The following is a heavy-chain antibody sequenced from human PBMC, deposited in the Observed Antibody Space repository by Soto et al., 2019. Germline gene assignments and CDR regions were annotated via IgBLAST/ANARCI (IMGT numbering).Heavy chain of an antibody. Sequence: ASVKVSCKASGYTFTGYYIHWVREAPGQGLEWMGWINPQTGGTSYAQKFQGRVTLSRDTSINTAYLELSRLTFDDAAVYFCASERYQVISDGMDVWGQGTTATVSS. CDR3: ASERYQVISDGMDV. J-gene: IGHJ6*02. CDR2: INPQTGGT. V-gene: IGHV1-2*02. CDR1: GYTFTGYY. D-gene: IGHD2-2*01.